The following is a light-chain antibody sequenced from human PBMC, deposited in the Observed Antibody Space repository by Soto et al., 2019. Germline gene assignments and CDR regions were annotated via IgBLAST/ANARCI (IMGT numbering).Light chain of an antibody. CDR2: GAS. CDR1: QSVSSN. CDR3: QHRMNWPLT. V-gene: IGKV3-11*01. Sequence: EIVMTQSPATLSVSPGERATLSCRASQSVSSNLVWYQQKPGQAPRLLIYGASNRATGIPARFSGSGSETDFTLTISSLEPEDVAVYYCQHRMNWPLTFGQGTRLEIK. J-gene: IGKJ5*01.